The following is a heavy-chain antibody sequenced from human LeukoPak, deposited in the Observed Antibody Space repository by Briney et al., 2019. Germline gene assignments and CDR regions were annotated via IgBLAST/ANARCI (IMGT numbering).Heavy chain of an antibody. D-gene: IGHD3-3*01. CDR1: GFTFSSYA. V-gene: IGHV3-23*01. Sequence: QSGGSLRLSCAAPGFTFSSYAMSWVRKAPGKGLEGFSAIIGSGGSTYYADSVKGRFTISRDNSKNTLYLQMNSLRAEDTAVYYCAKGLRFLEWLFRFDPWGQGTLVTVSS. J-gene: IGHJ5*02. CDR3: AKGLRFLEWLFRFDP. CDR2: IIGSGGST.